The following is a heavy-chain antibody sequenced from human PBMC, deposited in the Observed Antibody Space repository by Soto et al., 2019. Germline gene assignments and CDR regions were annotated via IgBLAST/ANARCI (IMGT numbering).Heavy chain of an antibody. CDR2: IRSKANSYAT. CDR1: GFTFSGSA. D-gene: IGHD6-19*01. Sequence: GGSLRLSCAASGFTFSGSAMHWVRQASRKGLELVGRIRSKANSYATAYAASVKGRFTISRDDSKNTAYLQMNSLKTEDTAVYYCTRAGRWLHQDNWYFDLWGRGTLVTVSS. V-gene: IGHV3-73*01. CDR3: TRAGRWLHQDNWYFDL. J-gene: IGHJ2*01.